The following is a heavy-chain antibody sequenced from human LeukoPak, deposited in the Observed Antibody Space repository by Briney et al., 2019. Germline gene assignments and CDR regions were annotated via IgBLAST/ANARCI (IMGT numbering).Heavy chain of an antibody. D-gene: IGHD1-1*01. CDR2: IHPEGNEK. V-gene: IGHV3-7*04. CDR3: ARGDDFSGDH. J-gene: IGHJ4*02. CDR1: GFTSSNFW. Sequence: GGSLRLSCAVYGFTSSNFWMSWVRQAPGRGLEWVANIHPEGNEKYHVASVKGRFTISRDNAKNLLFLQMNGLRVEDTAVYYCARGDDFSGDHWGQGTLVTVSS.